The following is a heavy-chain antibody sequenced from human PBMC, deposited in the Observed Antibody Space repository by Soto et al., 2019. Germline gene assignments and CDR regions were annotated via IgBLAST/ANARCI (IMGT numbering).Heavy chain of an antibody. CDR2: IYYSGST. V-gene: IGHV4-61*08. D-gene: IGHD3-16*01. CDR1: GGSISSGGYY. Sequence: PSETLSLTCTVSGGSISSGGYYWSWIRQHPGKGLEWIGYIYYSGSTNYNPSLKSRVTISVDTSKNQFSLKLSSVTAADTAVYYCARDPLGGYYYGMDVWGQGTTVTVSS. CDR3: ARDPLGGYYYGMDV. J-gene: IGHJ6*02.